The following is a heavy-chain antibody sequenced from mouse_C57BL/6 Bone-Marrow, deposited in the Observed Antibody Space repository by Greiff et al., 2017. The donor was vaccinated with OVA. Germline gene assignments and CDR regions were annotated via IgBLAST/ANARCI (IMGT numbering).Heavy chain of an antibody. J-gene: IGHJ4*01. V-gene: IGHV10-1*01. D-gene: IGHD2-5*01. Sequence: EVMLVESGGGLVQPKGSLKLSCAASGFSFNTYAMNWVRQAPGKGLEWVARIRSKSNNYATYYADSVKDRFTISRDDSESMLYLQMNNLKTEDTAMYYCVRHPYYSKEASMDYWGQGTSVTVSS. CDR2: IRSKSNNYAT. CDR3: VRHPYYSKEASMDY. CDR1: GFSFNTYA.